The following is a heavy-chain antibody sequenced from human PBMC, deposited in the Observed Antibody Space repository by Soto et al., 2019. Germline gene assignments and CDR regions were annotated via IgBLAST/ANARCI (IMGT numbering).Heavy chain of an antibody. Sequence: ASVKVSCKASGYTFTSYAMHWVRQAPGQRLEWMGWINAGNGNTKYSQKFQGRVTITRDTSASTAYMELSSLRSEDTAVYYCARDNYYYDSSGTQNWFDPWGQGTLVTVSS. CDR1: GYTFTSYA. CDR2: INAGNGNT. J-gene: IGHJ5*02. CDR3: ARDNYYYDSSGTQNWFDP. V-gene: IGHV1-3*01. D-gene: IGHD3-22*01.